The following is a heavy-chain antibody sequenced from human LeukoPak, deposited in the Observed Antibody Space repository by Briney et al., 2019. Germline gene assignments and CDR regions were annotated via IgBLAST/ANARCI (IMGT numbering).Heavy chain of an antibody. CDR1: GGSISSYY. Sequence: PSETPSLTCTVSGGSISSYYWSWIRQPPGKGLEWIGYIYYSGSTNYNPSLKSRVTISVDTSKNQFSLKLSSVTAADTAVYYCAGGDGYNCDYWGQGTLVTVSS. V-gene: IGHV4-59*08. CDR2: IYYSGST. CDR3: AGGDGYNCDY. J-gene: IGHJ4*02. D-gene: IGHD5-24*01.